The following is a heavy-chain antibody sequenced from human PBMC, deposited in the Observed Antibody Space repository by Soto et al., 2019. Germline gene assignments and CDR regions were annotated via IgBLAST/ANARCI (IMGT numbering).Heavy chain of an antibody. V-gene: IGHV1-69*13. CDR3: ARCPGYGDYAGCGY. J-gene: IGHJ4*02. Sequence: SVKVSCKASGYTFTSYAISWVGQAPGRGLEWMGGIIPIFGTANYAQKFQGRVTITADESTSTAYMELSSLRSEDTAVYYCARCPGYGDYAGCGYRRQGTLVTVSS. CDR1: GYTFTSYA. D-gene: IGHD4-17*01. CDR2: IIPIFGTA.